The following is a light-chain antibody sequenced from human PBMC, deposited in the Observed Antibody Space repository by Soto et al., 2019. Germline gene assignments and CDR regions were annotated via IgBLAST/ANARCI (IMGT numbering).Light chain of an antibody. J-gene: IGKJ1*01. CDR2: HAS. Sequence: DIHLTQSPSSLSGSVGDRVTITCRASQTISSWLAWYQQKPGTAPKLLIYHASTLESGVPSRFSGSGSGTEFTLTISSLQPDDFATYYCQHYNSYSEAFGQGTKVDI. V-gene: IGKV1-5*01. CDR1: QTISSW. CDR3: QHYNSYSEA.